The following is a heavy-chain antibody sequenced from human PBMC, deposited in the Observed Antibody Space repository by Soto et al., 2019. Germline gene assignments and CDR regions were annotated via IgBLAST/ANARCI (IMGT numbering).Heavy chain of an antibody. D-gene: IGHD6-19*01. J-gene: IGHJ4*02. CDR2: VNSDGSTT. CDR1: GFTFTSYW. V-gene: IGHV3-74*01. CDR3: ARGGFRQWLVDH. Sequence: EVQLVESGGGLVPPGGSLRLSCTASGFTFTSYWMHWVRQVPGKGLVWVSRVNSDGSTTDYADSVKGRFTISRDNAENTVYLQMNSLRAEDTAVYYCARGGFRQWLVDHWGQGDLVTDSS.